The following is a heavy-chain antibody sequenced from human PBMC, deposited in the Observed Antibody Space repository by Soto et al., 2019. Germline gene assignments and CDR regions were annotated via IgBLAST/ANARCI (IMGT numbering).Heavy chain of an antibody. J-gene: IGHJ4*02. CDR2: IYHIGTT. CDR3: ARFRRNYFDL. D-gene: IGHD3-10*01. Sequence: LSLTCNVSGDSMSPFYWSWIRQSPGKGLEWIGYIYHIGTTTYNPSLESRVTISLDSSKNQFSLKLSSVTAADTAVYYCARFRRNYFDLWGRGTLVTVSS. V-gene: IGHV4-59*01. CDR1: GDSMSPFY.